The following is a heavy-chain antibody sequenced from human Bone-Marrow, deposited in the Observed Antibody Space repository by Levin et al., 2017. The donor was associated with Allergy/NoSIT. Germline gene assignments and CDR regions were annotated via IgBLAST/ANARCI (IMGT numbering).Heavy chain of an antibody. Sequence: GESLKISCAASGFTFSSYSMNWVRQAPGKGLEWVSYISSSSSTIYYADSVKGRFTISRDNAKNSLYLQMNSLRDEDTAVYYCARAPSDYYYGMDGWGQGTTVTVSS. CDR1: GFTFSSYS. CDR2: ISSSSSTI. V-gene: IGHV3-48*02. J-gene: IGHJ6*02. CDR3: ARAPSDYYYGMDG.